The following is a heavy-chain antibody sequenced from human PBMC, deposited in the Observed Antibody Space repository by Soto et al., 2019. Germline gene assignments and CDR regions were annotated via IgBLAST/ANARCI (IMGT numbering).Heavy chain of an antibody. V-gene: IGHV1-2*02. CDR1: RYIFTGYY. CDR2: INPNSGDT. Sequence: ASEKVSCKTSRYIFTGYYMHWVRQAPGQGLEWMGWINPNSGDTNYAQRFKGRVSMTSDTSINTAYLELSRLRPGDTAVFFCARSHSAYHYHAMDAWGQGTTVTVSS. J-gene: IGHJ6*02. CDR3: ARSHSAYHYHAMDA.